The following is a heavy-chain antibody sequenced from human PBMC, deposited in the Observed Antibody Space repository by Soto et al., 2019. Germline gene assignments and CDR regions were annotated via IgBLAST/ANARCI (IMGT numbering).Heavy chain of an antibody. CDR2: IYDSGST. CDR1: GGFISSTSYS. D-gene: IGHD3-10*01. V-gene: IGHV4-39*01. Sequence: SETLSLTCGVSGGFISSTSYSWVWIRQSPGKGLEWIGTIYDSGSTHYNPSLKSRVTISVDTSKNHFSLTLSSVTAADTAVYYCARHGRRTAILKLRHYAIDVWGQGTTVTVSS. J-gene: IGHJ6*02. CDR3: ARHGRRTAILKLRHYAIDV.